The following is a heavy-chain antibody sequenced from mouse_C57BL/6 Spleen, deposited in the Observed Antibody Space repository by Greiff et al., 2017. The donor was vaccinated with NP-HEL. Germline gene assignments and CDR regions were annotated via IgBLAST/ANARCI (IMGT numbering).Heavy chain of an antibody. CDR1: GFTFNTYA. CDR2: IRSKSSNYAT. CDR3: VGDQRLDYYGSSSFAY. J-gene: IGHJ3*01. V-gene: IGHV10-3*01. D-gene: IGHD1-1*01. Sequence: EVQLVESGGGLVQPKGSLKLSCAASGFTFNTYAMHWVRQAPGKGLEWVARIRSKSSNYATYYADSVKDRFTISRDDSQSMLYLQMNNLKTEDTAMYYGVGDQRLDYYGSSSFAYWGQGTLVTVSA.